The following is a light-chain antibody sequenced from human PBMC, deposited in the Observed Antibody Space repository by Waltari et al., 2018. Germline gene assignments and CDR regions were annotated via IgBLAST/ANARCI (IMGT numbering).Light chain of an antibody. CDR1: SSDVGGHNF. CDR2: EVN. J-gene: IGLJ1*01. V-gene: IGLV2-8*01. Sequence: QSALTQPPSASGFPGQSVTISCTGTSSDVGGHNFVSWYQQHPGKAPKLLIYEVNARPSGVPDRFSGSKSGNTASLTVSGLQAEDEADYYCCSYAGSEKLYVFGTGTKVAVL. CDR3: CSYAGSEKLYV.